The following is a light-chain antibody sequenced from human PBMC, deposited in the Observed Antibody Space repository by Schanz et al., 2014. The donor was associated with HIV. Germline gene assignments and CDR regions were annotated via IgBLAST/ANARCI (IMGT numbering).Light chain of an antibody. V-gene: IGLV2-14*03. J-gene: IGLJ3*02. CDR2: DVN. CDR1: SSDIGAYNY. Sequence: QSALIQPASVSGSPGQSITISCTGTSSDIGAYNYVSWYQQHPGKAPKLMIYDVNIRPSGVSNRFSGSKSGNTASLTVSGLQAEDEADYYCSSYAGSNNFGVFGGGTKLTVL. CDR3: SSYAGSNNFGV.